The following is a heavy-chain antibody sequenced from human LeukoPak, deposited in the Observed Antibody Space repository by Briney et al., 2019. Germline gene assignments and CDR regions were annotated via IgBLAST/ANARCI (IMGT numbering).Heavy chain of an antibody. V-gene: IGHV1-18*04. CDR3: ARPLWFGESFPFDY. J-gene: IGHJ4*02. CDR2: ISAYNGNT. D-gene: IGHD3-10*01. CDR1: GYTFSSYG. Sequence: ASVKVSCKASGYTFSSYGISRVRQAPGQGLEWMGWISAYNGNTNYAQKLQGRVTMTTDTSTSTAYMELRSLRSDDTAVYYCARPLWFGESFPFDYWGQGTLVTVSS.